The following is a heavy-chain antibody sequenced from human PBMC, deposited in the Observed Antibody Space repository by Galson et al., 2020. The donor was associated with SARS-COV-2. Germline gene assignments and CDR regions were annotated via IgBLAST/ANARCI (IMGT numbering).Heavy chain of an antibody. CDR1: GYTFTSYG. CDR2: ISAYNGNT. J-gene: IGHJ3*02. Sequence: ASVKVSCKASGYTFTSYGISWVRQAPGQGLEWMGWISAYNGNTNYAQKLQGRVTMTTDTSTSTAYMELRSLRSDDTAVYYCARDLIPSWIFEGGLDGIDIWGQGTMVTVSS. D-gene: IGHD3-3*01. CDR3: ARDLIPSWIFEGGLDGIDI. V-gene: IGHV1-18*01.